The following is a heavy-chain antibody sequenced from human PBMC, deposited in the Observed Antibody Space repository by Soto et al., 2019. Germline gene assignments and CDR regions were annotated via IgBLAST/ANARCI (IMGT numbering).Heavy chain of an antibody. Sequence: SVKVSCKASRFTFTSSAVQWVRQARGQRLEWIGWIVVGSGNTNYAQKFQERVTITRDMSTSTAYMELSSLRSEDTAVYYCAADPSNYYYYGMDVWGQGTTVTVSS. CDR2: IVVGSGNT. V-gene: IGHV1-58*01. CDR1: RFTFTSSA. D-gene: IGHD4-4*01. CDR3: AADPSNYYYYGMDV. J-gene: IGHJ6*02.